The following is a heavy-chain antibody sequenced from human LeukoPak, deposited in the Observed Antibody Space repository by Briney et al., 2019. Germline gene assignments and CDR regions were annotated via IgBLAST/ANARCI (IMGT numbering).Heavy chain of an antibody. V-gene: IGHV3-7*01. D-gene: IGHD6-13*01. CDR2: IKEDGSEK. J-gene: IGHJ4*02. CDR1: GFTFSNYW. CDR3: ASGRQLGY. Sequence: GGSLRLSCAASGFTFSNYWMSWVRQAPGKGLEWVANIKEDGSEKYYVDSVKGRFTISRDNARNSLHLQMNSLRAEDTAVYYCASGRQLGYWGQGTLVTVSS.